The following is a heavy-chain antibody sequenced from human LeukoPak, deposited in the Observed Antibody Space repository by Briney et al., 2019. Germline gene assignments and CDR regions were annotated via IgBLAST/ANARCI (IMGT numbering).Heavy chain of an antibody. CDR2: INHSGST. CDR3: AQNHYGLGSYSVHFDS. D-gene: IGHD3-10*01. CDR1: GGSFSGYY. Sequence: PSETLSLTCAVYGGSFSGYYWTWIRQPPGKGLEWIGEINHSGSTNYNPSLKSRLTISVDTSKNQFSLKLSSVTAADTAVYYCAQNHYGLGSYSVHFDSWGQGTLVTVSS. J-gene: IGHJ4*02. V-gene: IGHV4-34*01.